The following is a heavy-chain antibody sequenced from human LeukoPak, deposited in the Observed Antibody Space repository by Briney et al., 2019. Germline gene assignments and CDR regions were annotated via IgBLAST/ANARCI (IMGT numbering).Heavy chain of an antibody. Sequence: NPGGSLRLSCAASGFTFSDYYMSWIGQAPGKGLEGVSYISSSSSYTNYADSVKGRFTISRDNAKHSLYLQMNSLRAEDTAVYYCARDLGTGSTNFFDYWGQGTLVTVSS. CDR3: ARDLGTGSTNFFDY. J-gene: IGHJ4*02. CDR2: ISSSSSYT. CDR1: GFTFSDYY. V-gene: IGHV3-11*06. D-gene: IGHD2-2*01.